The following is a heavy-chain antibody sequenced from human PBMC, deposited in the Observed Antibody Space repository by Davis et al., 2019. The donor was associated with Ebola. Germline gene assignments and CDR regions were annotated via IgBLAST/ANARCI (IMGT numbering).Heavy chain of an antibody. D-gene: IGHD5-18*01. V-gene: IGHV3-30-3*01. CDR1: GLTFSSYA. Sequence: GRSLRLSCPASGLTFSSYAMHWVRQAPGKGLEWVAVISYDGSNKYYADSVKGRFTISRDNAKNSLYLQMNTLRVEDTAIYYCVPGTWIRGQGTLVTVSS. CDR3: VPGTWI. J-gene: IGHJ4*02. CDR2: ISYDGSNK.